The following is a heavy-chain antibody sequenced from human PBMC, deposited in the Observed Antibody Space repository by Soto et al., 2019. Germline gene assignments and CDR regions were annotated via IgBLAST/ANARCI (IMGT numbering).Heavy chain of an antibody. D-gene: IGHD3-16*02. V-gene: IGHV4-59*01. Sequence: SETLSLTRTVSGGSISSYYWSWIRQPPGKGLEWIGYIYYSGSTNYNPSLKSRVTISVDTSKNQFSLKLSSVTAADTAVYYCARISPDYDYVWGSYRLDYWGQGTLVTVSS. CDR2: IYYSGST. CDR3: ARISPDYDYVWGSYRLDY. J-gene: IGHJ4*02. CDR1: GGSISSYY.